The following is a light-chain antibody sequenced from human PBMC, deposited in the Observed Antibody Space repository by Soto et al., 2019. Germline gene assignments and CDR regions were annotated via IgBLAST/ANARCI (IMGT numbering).Light chain of an antibody. J-gene: IGKJ5*01. CDR3: QQYGFSPPVN. CDR1: QSVSNNY. CDR2: HAS. Sequence: DIVLTQSPDTLSLSPGERATLSCRASQSVSNNYLTWYQQKPGQTPRLAIYHASNSTTGIPDRFSGGASRSEFTLFISRLEPEDCAVYYGQQYGFSPPVNFGQGTRLDIK. V-gene: IGKV3-20*01.